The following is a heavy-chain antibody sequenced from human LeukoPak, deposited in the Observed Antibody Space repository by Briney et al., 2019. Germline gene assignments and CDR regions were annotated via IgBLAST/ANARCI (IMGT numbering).Heavy chain of an antibody. D-gene: IGHD5-12*01. CDR3: ARQASWLRCFDL. CDR1: DGSVRNYY. J-gene: IGHJ2*01. CDR2: IYYSGRT. V-gene: IGHV4-59*08. Sequence: SETLSFTWTVSDGSVRNYYWSWSHQSPGKLLEWIAYIYYSGRTNYNPSLKSRVTISVDTADNPSSLQLSTLTAADTALYFCARQASWLRCFDLWGRGTLVSVSS.